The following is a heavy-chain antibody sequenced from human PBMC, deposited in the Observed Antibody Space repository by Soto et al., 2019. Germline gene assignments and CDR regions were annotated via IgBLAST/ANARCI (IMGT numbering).Heavy chain of an antibody. D-gene: IGHD2-8*01. J-gene: IGHJ4*02. CDR2: ISYDGSNK. V-gene: IGHV3-30*18. CDR3: AKGPPLLMVYPVLDS. Sequence: LRLSCAASEFTFGKHGMHWVRQAPGKGLEWVAVISYDGSNKYYGDSVKDRFTISRDNSKNTLYLHMNSLRPEDTAVYFCAKGPPLLMVYPVLDSWGQGTLV. CDR1: EFTFGKHG.